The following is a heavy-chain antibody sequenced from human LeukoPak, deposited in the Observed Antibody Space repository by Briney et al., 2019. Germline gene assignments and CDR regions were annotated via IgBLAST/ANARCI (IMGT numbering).Heavy chain of an antibody. V-gene: IGHV1-46*01. J-gene: IGHJ4*02. D-gene: IGHD3-3*01. CDR2: IRSSGDTT. Sequence: GASVQVSCKAAGYSFSSYHIHWVRQAPGQGLEWMGIIRSSGDTTSYAQKFQGRVTMTRDTSTTTVYMELRSLRSEDTAVYYCARVIKGGYDFWSGPYYFDCWGQGTLVTVSS. CDR3: ARVIKGGYDFWSGPYYFDC. CDR1: GYSFSSYH.